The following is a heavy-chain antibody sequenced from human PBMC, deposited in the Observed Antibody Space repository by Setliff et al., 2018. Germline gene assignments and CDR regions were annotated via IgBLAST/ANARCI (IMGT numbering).Heavy chain of an antibody. CDR1: GGSFAPYY. Sequence: SETLSLTCTVSGGSFAPYYWSWIRQPPGKGLEWIGYVYYSGTAYYNPSLKSRVTVIVDTSENQFSLRLSSVTAADTAVYYCARGGTFRYFDYWGQGTPVTVSS. CDR3: ARGGTFRYFDY. V-gene: IGHV4-59*01. D-gene: IGHD5-12*01. J-gene: IGHJ4*02. CDR2: VYYSGTA.